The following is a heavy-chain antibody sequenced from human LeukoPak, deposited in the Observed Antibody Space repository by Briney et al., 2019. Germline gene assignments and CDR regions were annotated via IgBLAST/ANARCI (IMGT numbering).Heavy chain of an antibody. CDR1: GFTFSSYE. Sequence: GGSLRLSCAASGFTFSSYEMNWVRQAPGKGREWVSYIISSGSTIYYADSVKGRFTISRDNAKNSLYLQMNSLRAEDTAVYYCARDLGDITMVRGDADYWGQGTLVTVSS. J-gene: IGHJ4*02. CDR3: ARDLGDITMVRGDADY. V-gene: IGHV3-48*03. CDR2: IISSGSTI. D-gene: IGHD3-10*01.